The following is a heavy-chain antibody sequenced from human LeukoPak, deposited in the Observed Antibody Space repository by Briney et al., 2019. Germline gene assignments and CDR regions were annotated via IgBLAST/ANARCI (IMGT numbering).Heavy chain of an antibody. J-gene: IGHJ4*02. Sequence: GGSLRLSCAASGFTFSSYGMHWVRQAPGKGLEWVAVIWYDGSNKYYADSVKGRFTISRDNSKNTLYLQMNSLRAEDTAVYYCARNDKGNSYGYSIDYWGQGTLVTVSS. D-gene: IGHD5-18*01. CDR1: GFTFSSYG. V-gene: IGHV3-33*01. CDR2: IWYDGSNK. CDR3: ARNDKGNSYGYSIDY.